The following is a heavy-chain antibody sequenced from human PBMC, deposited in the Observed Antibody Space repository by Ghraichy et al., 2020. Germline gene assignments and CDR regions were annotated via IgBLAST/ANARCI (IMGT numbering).Heavy chain of an antibody. D-gene: IGHD3-22*01. J-gene: IGHJ4*02. CDR1: GFTFSDHA. V-gene: IGHV3-23*01. CDR2: ISATGANT. CDR3: AVNHLLGSSGYTFDQ. Sequence: GESLNISCAASGFTFSDHAMSWVRQAPGKGLEWVLSISATGANTYSADPVKGRLSISRDNSRNTVFLHMNFLTADDTAVYYCAVNHLLGSSGYTFDQWGQGALVIVSA.